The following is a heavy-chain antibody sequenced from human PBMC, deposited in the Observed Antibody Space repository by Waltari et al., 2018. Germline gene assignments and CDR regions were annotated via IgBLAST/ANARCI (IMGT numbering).Heavy chain of an antibody. CDR2: VAVTGGT. V-gene: IGHV4-4*09. CDR1: GGSFTTYS. Sequence: QVTLQQSGPRVVKPSGTLSLPCTVPGGSFTTYSWSWIRQPPGKGMEWIGYVAVTGGTNYSPTLQSRVTLSADPSENQVSLTLTSVTAADTAVYYCAKSWNTHYYYYIDVWGKGTTVTVSS. D-gene: IGHD1-1*01. CDR3: AKSWNTHYYYYIDV. J-gene: IGHJ6*03.